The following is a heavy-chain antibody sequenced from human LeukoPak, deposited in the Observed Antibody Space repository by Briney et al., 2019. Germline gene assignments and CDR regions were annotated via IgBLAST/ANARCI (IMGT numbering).Heavy chain of an antibody. CDR2: INHSGST. CDR1: GGSFSGYY. D-gene: IGHD2-8*01. J-gene: IGHJ6*03. CDR3: ARYKRYCTNGVCTYYIDV. V-gene: IGHV4-34*01. Sequence: SETLSLTCAAYGGSFSGYYWSWLRQPPGKGLEWIGEINHSGSTNYNASLKSRVTISVDKAKNQFSLKMNSLHAEDTAVYYCARYKRYCTNGVCTYYIDVWGKGTTVTVSS.